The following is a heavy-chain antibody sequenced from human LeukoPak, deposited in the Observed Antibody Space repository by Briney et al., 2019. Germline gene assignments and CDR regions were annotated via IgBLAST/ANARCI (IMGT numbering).Heavy chain of an antibody. CDR2: IWYDGSNK. CDR3: ARDRQVYYGIFTCLNYYYCVMDG. J-gene: IGHJ6*04. CDR1: GFTFSSYG. V-gene: IGHV3-33*01. D-gene: IGHD3-9*01. Sequence: GRSLRLSCAASGFTFSSYGMHWVRQAPGKGLERVAVIWYDGSNKYYADSVKGRFTISRDNSKNTLYLQMNSLRAEDTAVYYCARDRQVYYGIFTCLNYYYCVMDGWRKATTVTVRS.